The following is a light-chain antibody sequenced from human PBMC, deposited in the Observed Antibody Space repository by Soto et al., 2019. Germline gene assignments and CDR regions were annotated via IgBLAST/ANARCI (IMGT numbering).Light chain of an antibody. J-gene: IGLJ2*01. V-gene: IGLV2-23*03. CDR2: EGS. Sequence: QSALTQPASVSGSPGQSITISCTGTSLDVGSYNLVSWYQQHPGKAPKLIIYEGSKRPSGVSNRFSGSKSGNMAFLTISGLQAEDEADYYCCSDAGGDTFVVFGGGTKLTVL. CDR3: CSDAGGDTFVV. CDR1: SLDVGSYNL.